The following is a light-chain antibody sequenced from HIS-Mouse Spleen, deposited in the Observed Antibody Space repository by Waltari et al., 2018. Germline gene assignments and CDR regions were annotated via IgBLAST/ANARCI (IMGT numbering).Light chain of an antibody. CDR1: SRDVGSYNL. Sequence: QSALTQPASVSGSPGQSLTISCTGTSRDVGSYNLSSWYQQPPGKAPKLMIYEGSKRPSGVSNRFSGSKSGNTASLTISGLQAEDEADYYCCSYAGSSTSVVFGGGTKLTVL. J-gene: IGLJ2*01. CDR2: EGS. V-gene: IGLV2-23*01. CDR3: CSYAGSSTSVV.